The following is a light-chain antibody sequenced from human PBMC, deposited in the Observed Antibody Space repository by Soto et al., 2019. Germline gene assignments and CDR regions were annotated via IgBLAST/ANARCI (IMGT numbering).Light chain of an antibody. Sequence: QPVLTQPASVSGSPGQSISLSCTGTSSDVGGFNYVSWYQQHPGKAPKLIIYEVSNRPSGVSNRFSASKSGNTASLTISGLQAGDEADYYCSSYTGSCTLVVFGGGTKLTVL. CDR3: SSYTGSCTLVV. CDR1: SSDVGGFNY. V-gene: IGLV2-14*01. CDR2: EVS. J-gene: IGLJ2*01.